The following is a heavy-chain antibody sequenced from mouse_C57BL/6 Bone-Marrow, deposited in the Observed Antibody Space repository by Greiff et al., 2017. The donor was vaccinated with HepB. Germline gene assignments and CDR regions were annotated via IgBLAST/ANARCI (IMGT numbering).Heavy chain of an antibody. V-gene: IGHV1-55*01. CDR3: ASGQLRRRSDY. J-gene: IGHJ2*01. CDR2: IYPGSGST. CDR1: GYTFTSYW. D-gene: IGHD3-2*02. Sequence: QVQLQQSGAELVKPGASVKMSCKASGYTFTSYWITWVKQRPGQGLEWIGDIYPGSGSTNYNEKFKSKATLTVDTSSSTAYMQLSSLTSEDSAVYYCASGQLRRRSDYWGQGTTLTVSS.